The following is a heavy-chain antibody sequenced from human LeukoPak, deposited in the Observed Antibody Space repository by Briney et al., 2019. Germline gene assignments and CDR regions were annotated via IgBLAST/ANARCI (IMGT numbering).Heavy chain of an antibody. Sequence: GASVKVFCKASGYTFTSYYMHWVRQAPGQGLEWMGIINPSGGSTSYAQKFQGRVTMTRDMSTSTVYMELSSLRSEDTAVYYCARSGYFREDAFDIWGQGTMVTVSS. CDR2: INPSGGST. D-gene: IGHD2/OR15-2a*01. CDR3: ARSGYFREDAFDI. J-gene: IGHJ3*02. CDR1: GYTFTSYY. V-gene: IGHV1-46*01.